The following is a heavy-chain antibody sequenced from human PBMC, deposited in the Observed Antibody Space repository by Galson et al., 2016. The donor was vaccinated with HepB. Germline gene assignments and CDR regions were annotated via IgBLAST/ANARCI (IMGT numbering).Heavy chain of an antibody. J-gene: IGHJ6*02. CDR1: GYSFTNFW. CDR2: IDPSGSYI. D-gene: IGHD2-8*02. V-gene: IGHV5-10-1*01. CDR3: ARPGGRESGGVDPNFHYGMDV. Sequence: QSGAEVKKPGESLRISCTGSGYSFTNFWISWVRQMPGKGLEWMGRIDPSGSYINYSPSFQGHVTISADNSISTAYVQWSSLKASDTAIYYCARPGGRESGGVDPNFHYGMDVWGQGTPVSVSS.